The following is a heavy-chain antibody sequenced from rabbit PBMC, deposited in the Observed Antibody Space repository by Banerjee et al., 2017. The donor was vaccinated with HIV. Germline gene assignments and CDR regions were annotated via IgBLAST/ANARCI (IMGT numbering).Heavy chain of an antibody. CDR3: ARNPGGNLGTRLDL. CDR1: GIDFSTDYY. J-gene: IGHJ3*01. V-gene: IGHV1S45*01. CDR2: IYTGSGSA. Sequence: QQQLEESGGGLVKPGGTLTLTCKASGIDFSTDYYMCWVRQAPGKGLEWIASIYTGSGSALYVSWAKGRFTISKPSSTTVTLQMTSLAAADTATYFCARNPGGNLGTRLDLWGPGTLVTVS. D-gene: IGHD7-1*01.